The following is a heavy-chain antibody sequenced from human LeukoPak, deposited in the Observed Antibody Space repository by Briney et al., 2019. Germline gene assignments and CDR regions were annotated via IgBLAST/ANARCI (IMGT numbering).Heavy chain of an antibody. J-gene: IGHJ4*02. D-gene: IGHD6-19*01. CDR3: ARGGSYTTGWYADY. V-gene: IGHV1-69*01. CDR1: GGTFSSYA. Sequence: GSSVKVSCKASGGTFSSYAISWVRQAPGQGLEWMGGIIPAFGRADYAEKFRDRITITADETTSTAYMEVRSLTSEDTAVYYCARGGSYTTGWYADYWGQGTQVAVSS. CDR2: IIPAFGRA.